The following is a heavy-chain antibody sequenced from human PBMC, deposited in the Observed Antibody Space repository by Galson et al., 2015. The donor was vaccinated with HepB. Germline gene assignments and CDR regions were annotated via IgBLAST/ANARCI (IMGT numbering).Heavy chain of an antibody. CDR1: GFTVSNSY. CDR2: IYSGDST. Sequence: SLRLSCAASGFTVSNSYMTWVRQAPGKGQEWVSVIYSGDSTYYADSVKGRFTVSRDTSKNTLYLQMNSLRAGDTAIYYCARVTQSFRYFDYWGQGTLVTVSS. CDR3: ARVTQSFRYFDY. J-gene: IGHJ4*02. D-gene: IGHD2-21*01. V-gene: IGHV3-53*01.